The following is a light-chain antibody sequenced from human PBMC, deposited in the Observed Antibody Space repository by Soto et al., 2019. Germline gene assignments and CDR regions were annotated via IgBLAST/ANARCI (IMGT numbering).Light chain of an antibody. CDR2: SNN. Sequence: QSVLTQPPSASGTPGQRVTISCSGSTSKIGSNTVNWYQQLPGTAPKLLIYSNNQRPSGVPDRFSGSKSGTSASLAISGLQSEDEADYYCAAWDDSLNGLVFGGGTPLPVL. J-gene: IGLJ3*02. CDR1: TSKIGSNT. CDR3: AAWDDSLNGLV. V-gene: IGLV1-44*01.